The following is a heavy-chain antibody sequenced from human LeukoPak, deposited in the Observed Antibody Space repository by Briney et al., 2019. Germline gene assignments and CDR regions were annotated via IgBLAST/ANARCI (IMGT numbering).Heavy chain of an antibody. CDR2: IKQDGSEK. J-gene: IGHJ5*02. D-gene: IGHD5-18*01. V-gene: IGHV3-7*01. Sequence: GGSLRLSCAASGFTFSSYWMSWVRQAPGKGLEWVANIKQDGSEKYYVDSVKGRFTISRDNAKNSLYLQMNSLRAEDTAVYYCARVGYSYGYSIFYNWFDPWGQGTLVTVSS. CDR3: ARVGYSYGYSIFYNWFDP. CDR1: GFTFSSYW.